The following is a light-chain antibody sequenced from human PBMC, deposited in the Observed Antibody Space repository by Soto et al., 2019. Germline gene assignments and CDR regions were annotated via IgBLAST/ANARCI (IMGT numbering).Light chain of an antibody. Sequence: QSVLTQPPSASGSPGQSVTISCTGTSSDVGGYNYVSWYQQYPGKAPKLMIYEVSKRPSGVPDRFSGSKSGNTASLTVSGLQAEDEADYYCCSSVGSNYVFGTGTKVTVL. J-gene: IGLJ1*01. CDR3: CSSVGSNYV. CDR2: EVS. V-gene: IGLV2-8*01. CDR1: SSDVGGYNY.